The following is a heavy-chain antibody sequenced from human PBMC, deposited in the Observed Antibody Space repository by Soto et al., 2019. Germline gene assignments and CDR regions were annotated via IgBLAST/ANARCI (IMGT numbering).Heavy chain of an antibody. D-gene: IGHD3-10*01. CDR1: EFTFSSYA. J-gene: IGHJ5*02. CDR2: ISGSGGST. V-gene: IGHV3-23*01. Sequence: GGSLRLSCAASEFTFSSYAMSWVRQAPGKGLEWVSAISGSGGSTYYADSVKGRFTISRDNSKNTLYLQMNSLRAEDTAVYYCAKTMVRGVIITRYLDNWFDPWGQGTLVTVSS. CDR3: AKTMVRGVIITRYLDNWFDP.